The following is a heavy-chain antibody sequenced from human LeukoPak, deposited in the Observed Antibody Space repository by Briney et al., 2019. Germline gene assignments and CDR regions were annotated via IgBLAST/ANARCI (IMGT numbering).Heavy chain of an antibody. J-gene: IGHJ4*02. CDR3: AKDDAWLQYGD. CDR1: GFTFSSHG. CDR2: ISPNGVIT. V-gene: IGHV3-23*01. Sequence: GGSLRLSCAASGFTFSSHGMNWVRQAPGKGLEWVSGISPNGVITYYTDSVKGRFTISRDNSKGTVYLHMNSLRPEDTAVYYCAKDDAWLQYGDWGRGTLVTVSS. D-gene: IGHD5-24*01.